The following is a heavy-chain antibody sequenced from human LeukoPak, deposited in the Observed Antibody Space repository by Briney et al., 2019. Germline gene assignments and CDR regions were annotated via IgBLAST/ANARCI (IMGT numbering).Heavy chain of an antibody. Sequence: PSETLSLTCTVSGGSISSSSNCWGWIRQPPGKGLEWIGTIYSTGNTYYNPSLKSRLTISVDTSKNQFSLKLSSVTAADTAVYYCARGGESGYDTWGQGSLVTVSS. D-gene: IGHD5-12*01. J-gene: IGHJ5*02. CDR2: IYSTGNT. V-gene: IGHV4-39*01. CDR1: GGSISSSSNC. CDR3: ARGGESGYDT.